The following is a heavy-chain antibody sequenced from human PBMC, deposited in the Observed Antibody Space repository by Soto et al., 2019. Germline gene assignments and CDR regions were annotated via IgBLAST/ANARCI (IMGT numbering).Heavy chain of an antibody. J-gene: IGHJ6*02. Sequence: PSETLSLTCTVSGGSISSYYWSWIRQPAGKGLEWIGRIYTSGSTNYNPSLKSRVTMSVDTSKNQFSLKLSSVTAADTAVYYCAGSFYSNRWYYYYGMDVWGQGTTVTVS. CDR2: IYTSGST. CDR3: AGSFYSNRWYYYYGMDV. V-gene: IGHV4-4*07. D-gene: IGHD4-4*01. CDR1: GGSISSYY.